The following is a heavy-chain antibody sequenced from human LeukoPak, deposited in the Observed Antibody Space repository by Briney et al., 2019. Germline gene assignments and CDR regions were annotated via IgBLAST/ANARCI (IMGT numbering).Heavy chain of an antibody. Sequence: PGRSLRLSCAASGFTFSSYGMHWVRQAPGKGLEWVAVISYDGSNKYYADSVKGRFTISRDNSKNTLYLRMNSLRAEDTAVYYCAKGDRRYCSSTSCYGSDYWGQGTLVTVSS. CDR2: ISYDGSNK. CDR3: AKGDRRYCSSTSCYGSDY. J-gene: IGHJ4*02. CDR1: GFTFSSYG. D-gene: IGHD2-2*01. V-gene: IGHV3-30*18.